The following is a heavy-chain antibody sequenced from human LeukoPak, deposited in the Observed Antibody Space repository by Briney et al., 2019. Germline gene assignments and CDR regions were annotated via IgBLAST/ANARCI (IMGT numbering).Heavy chain of an antibody. CDR3: ASANGAHLS. CDR1: GGSFSEYY. J-gene: IGHJ5*02. D-gene: IGHD2-8*01. CDR2: INPTGST. V-gene: IGHV4-34*01. Sequence: SETLSLTCAVYGGSFSEYYWSWIRQSPGKGLEWIGEINPTGSTNYNPSLKSRITISIDTSKSQFSLQLSSVTAADTALCHCASANGAHLSWGQGTLVTVSS.